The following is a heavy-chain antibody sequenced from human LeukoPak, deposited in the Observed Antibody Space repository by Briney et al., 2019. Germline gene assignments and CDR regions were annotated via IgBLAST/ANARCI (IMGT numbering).Heavy chain of an antibody. Sequence: GGSLRLSCAASGLTFSDFWMPWVRQPPGKGLVWVALVQGDGRTTIYADSVKGRFTISRDNAKNTLHLQINSLRADDSGVYYCATGHSYGYDYWGQGVLVTVSS. D-gene: IGHD5-18*01. CDR2: VQGDGRTT. CDR3: ATGHSYGYDY. V-gene: IGHV3-74*01. CDR1: GLTFSDFW. J-gene: IGHJ4*02.